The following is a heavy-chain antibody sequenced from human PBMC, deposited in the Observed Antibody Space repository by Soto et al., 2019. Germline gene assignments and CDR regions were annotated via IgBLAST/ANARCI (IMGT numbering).Heavy chain of an antibody. Sequence: PGWSLRLSCAASGFTFDDFAMNWVRQAPGKGLEWVSRISCNSNTIAYADSVRGRFTISRDNAKDSLYLQMNRLRPEDKAFYYCVKEREWLAGAFDIWGDGRLV. V-gene: IGHV3-9*01. CDR3: VKEREWLAGAFDI. CDR1: GFTFDDFA. D-gene: IGHD2-8*01. J-gene: IGHJ3*02. CDR2: ISCNSNTI.